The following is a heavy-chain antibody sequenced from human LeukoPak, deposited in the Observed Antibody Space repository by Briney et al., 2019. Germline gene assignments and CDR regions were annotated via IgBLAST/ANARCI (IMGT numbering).Heavy chain of an antibody. Sequence: GASVKVSCKASGYTFASYGITWVRQAPGQGLEWMGWISGYNGNTKYVQKLQGRVTMTTDTSTSTAYMELRSLRSDDTALYYCVRGSADTPMAPIFYWGQGNLVTVSS. CDR3: VRGSADTPMAPIFY. V-gene: IGHV1-18*01. CDR2: ISGYNGNT. D-gene: IGHD5-18*01. J-gene: IGHJ4*02. CDR1: GYTFASYG.